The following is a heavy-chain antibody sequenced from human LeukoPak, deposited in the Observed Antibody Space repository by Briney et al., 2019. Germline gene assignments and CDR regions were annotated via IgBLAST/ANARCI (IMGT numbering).Heavy chain of an antibody. CDR2: IYYSGST. Sequence: SETLSLICTVSGGSISSSSYYWGWIRQPPGKGLEWIGSIYYSGSTYYNPSLKSRVTISVDTSKNQFSLKLSSVAAADTAVYYCARTNYGDNSVRHDYWGQGTLVTVSS. CDR1: GGSISSSSYY. CDR3: ARTNYGDNSVRHDY. D-gene: IGHD4-23*01. V-gene: IGHV4-39*01. J-gene: IGHJ4*02.